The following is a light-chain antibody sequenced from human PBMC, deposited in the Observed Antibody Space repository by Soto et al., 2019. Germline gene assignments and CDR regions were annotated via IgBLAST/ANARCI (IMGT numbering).Light chain of an antibody. J-gene: IGLJ3*02. V-gene: IGLV4-60*02. CDR2: LEGSGSY. Sequence: QLVLTQSSSASASLGSSVKLTCTLSSGHSSYIIAWHQQQPGKAPRYLMKLEGSGSYNKGSGVPDRFSGSSSGADRYLTISILRFEDEADYYCETWDSNTHVFGGGTKLTVL. CDR3: ETWDSNTHV. CDR1: SGHSSYI.